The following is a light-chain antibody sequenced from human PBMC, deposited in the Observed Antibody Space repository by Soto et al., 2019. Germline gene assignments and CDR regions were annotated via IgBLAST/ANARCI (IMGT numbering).Light chain of an antibody. J-gene: IGLJ2*01. CDR1: SSDVGYYNY. CDR3: SSQGTSSTLV. Sequence: QSVLTQPASVSGSPGQSITISCTGTSSDVGYYNYVSWYQQHPVKAPNLMIYDVSNRPSGVSNRFSGSKSGNTASLTISGLQADDEADYYCSSQGTSSTLVFGGVTNLTVL. CDR2: DVS. V-gene: IGLV2-14*01.